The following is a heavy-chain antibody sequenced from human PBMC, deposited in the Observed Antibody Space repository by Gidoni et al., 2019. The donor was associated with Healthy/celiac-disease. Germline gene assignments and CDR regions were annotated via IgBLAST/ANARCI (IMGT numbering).Heavy chain of an antibody. CDR1: GGSISSGRYY. CDR2: IYTSGST. D-gene: IGHD2-15*01. V-gene: IGHV4-61*02. CDR3: ALVVAATGYDF. J-gene: IGHJ4*02. Sequence: QVQLQESGPGLVKPSQTLSLTCPVSGGSISSGRYYWSWIRQPAGKGLEWIGRIYTSGSTNYNPSLKSRVTISVDTSKNQFSLKLSSVTAADTAVYYCALVVAATGYDFWGQGTLVTVSS.